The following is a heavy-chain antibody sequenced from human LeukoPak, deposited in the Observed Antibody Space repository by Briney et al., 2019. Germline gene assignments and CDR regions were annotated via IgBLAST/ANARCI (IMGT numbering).Heavy chain of an antibody. Sequence: GGSLRLSCAASGFTFSRYWMTWVRQAPGKGLEWVANIQQDGSEKYYVDSVKGRFTISRDNAKNSLYLQVNSLRADDTAVYYCAREWGDGLRFLEWPYYFDYWGQGTLVTVSS. CDR1: GFTFSRYW. V-gene: IGHV3-7*01. D-gene: IGHD3-3*01. CDR2: IQQDGSEK. CDR3: AREWGDGLRFLEWPYYFDY. J-gene: IGHJ4*02.